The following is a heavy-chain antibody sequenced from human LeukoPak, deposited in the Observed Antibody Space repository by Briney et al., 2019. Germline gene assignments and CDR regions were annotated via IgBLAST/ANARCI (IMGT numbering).Heavy chain of an antibody. Sequence: SETLSLTCTVSGGSISSGGYYWSWIRQHPGKGLEWIGYIYYSGSTYYNPSLKSRVTISVDTSKNQFSLKLSSVTAADTAVYYCARDRDKGCQLPRGWFDPWGQGTLVTVSS. J-gene: IGHJ5*02. CDR3: ARDRDKGCQLPRGWFDP. V-gene: IGHV4-31*03. D-gene: IGHD2-2*01. CDR2: IYYSGST. CDR1: GGSISSGGYY.